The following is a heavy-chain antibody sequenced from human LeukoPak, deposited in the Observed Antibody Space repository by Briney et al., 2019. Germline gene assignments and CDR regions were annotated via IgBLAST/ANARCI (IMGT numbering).Heavy chain of an antibody. V-gene: IGHV1-2*02. J-gene: IGHJ4*02. Sequence: GASVKVSCKASGYTFTGYSIHWVRQAPGQGLEWMGWINLKSGGTNYAQKFQARVTMTRETSISTAYMELSRLRSDDTAVYYCAREDSTGYSSLDYWGQGTLVTASS. CDR1: GYTFTGYS. D-gene: IGHD3-22*01. CDR3: AREDSTGYSSLDY. CDR2: INLKSGGT.